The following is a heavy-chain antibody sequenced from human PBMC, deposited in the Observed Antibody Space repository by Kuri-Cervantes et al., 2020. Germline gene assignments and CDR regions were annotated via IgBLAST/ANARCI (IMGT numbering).Heavy chain of an antibody. CDR2: ISSSGSTI. CDR1: GFTFSDYY. D-gene: IGHD1-26*01. J-gene: IGHJ4*02. CDR3: AKWEWELLAFDY. Sequence: GGSLRLSCAASGFTFSDYYMSWIRQAPGKGLEWVSYISSSGSTIYYADSVKGRFTISRDNAKNTLYLQMNSLRAEDTAVYYCAKWEWELLAFDYWGQGTLVTVSS. V-gene: IGHV3-11*04.